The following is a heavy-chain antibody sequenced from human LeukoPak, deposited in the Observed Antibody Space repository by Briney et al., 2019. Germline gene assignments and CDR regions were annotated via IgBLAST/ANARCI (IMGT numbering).Heavy chain of an antibody. V-gene: IGHV4-4*07. D-gene: IGHD3-3*01. CDR1: GGSISSYY. J-gene: IGHJ5*02. CDR2: IYTSGST. CDR3: ARDQVDFWSGYYRWSWFDP. Sequence: SETLSPTCTVSGGSISSYYWSWIRQPAGKGLEWIGRIYTSGSTNYNPSLKSRVTMSVDTSKNQFSLKLSSVTAADTAVYYCARDQVDFWSGYYRWSWFDPWGQGTLVTVSS.